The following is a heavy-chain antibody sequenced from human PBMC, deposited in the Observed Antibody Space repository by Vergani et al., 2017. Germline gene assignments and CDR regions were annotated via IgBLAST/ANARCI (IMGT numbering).Heavy chain of an antibody. V-gene: IGHV3-30*07. CDR3: AKADSGDYVYGSVMADY. Sequence: QVQLVESGGGVVQPGRSLRVSCAASGFTFSSYAMHWVRQAPGKGLEWVAVISYDESYKYYSDSVKGRFTISRDNSKNTVHLQMNGLRAEDTAVYYCAKADSGDYVYGSVMADYWGQGTLVTVSS. CDR2: ISYDESYK. D-gene: IGHD4-17*01. CDR1: GFTFSSYA. J-gene: IGHJ4*02.